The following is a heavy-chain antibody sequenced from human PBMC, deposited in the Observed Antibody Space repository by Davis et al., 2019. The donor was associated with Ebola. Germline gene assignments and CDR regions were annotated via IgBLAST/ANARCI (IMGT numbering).Heavy chain of an antibody. D-gene: IGHD1-20*01. V-gene: IGHV5-51*01. J-gene: IGHJ3*02. CDR3: ATLRRTITGMDDGFDI. CDR2: IYTGDSDT. CDR1: GNSFSSHW. Sequence: GESLKISCKDSGNSFSSHWIGWVRQMPGKGLEWMGIIYTGDSDTRYRPSFRGQVTISADKSFNTAFLQWSSLKASDTARYYCATLRRTITGMDDGFDIWGQGTMVTVSS.